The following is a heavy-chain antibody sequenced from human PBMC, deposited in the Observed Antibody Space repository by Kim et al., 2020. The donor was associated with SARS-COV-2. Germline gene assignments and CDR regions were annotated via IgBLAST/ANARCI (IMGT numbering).Heavy chain of an antibody. CDR3: ANLSPGLDWDYFDY. CDR2: ISYDGSNK. Sequence: GGSLRLSCAASGFTFSSYGMHWVRQAPGKGLEWVAVISYDGSNKYYADSVKGRFTISRDNSKNTLYLQMNSLRAEDTAVYYCANLSPGLDWDYFDYWGQGTLVTVSS. CDR1: GFTFSSYG. D-gene: IGHD3-9*01. J-gene: IGHJ4*02. V-gene: IGHV3-30*18.